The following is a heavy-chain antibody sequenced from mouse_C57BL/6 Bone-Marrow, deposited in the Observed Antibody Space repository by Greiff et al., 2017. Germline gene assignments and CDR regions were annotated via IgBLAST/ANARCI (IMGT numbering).Heavy chain of an antibody. J-gene: IGHJ2*01. Sequence: DVKLQESGPELVKPGASVKISCKASGYSFTGYYMNWVKQSPEKSLEWIGEINPSTGGTTYNQKFKAKATLTVDKSSSTAYMQLKSLTSEDSAVYYCARGDGPYYFDYWGQGTTLTVSS. CDR3: ARGDGPYYFDY. CDR2: INPSTGGT. CDR1: GYSFTGYY. V-gene: IGHV1-42*01. D-gene: IGHD3-1*01.